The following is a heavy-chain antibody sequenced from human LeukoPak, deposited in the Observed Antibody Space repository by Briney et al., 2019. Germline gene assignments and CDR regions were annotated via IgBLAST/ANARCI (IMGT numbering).Heavy chain of an antibody. CDR2: IIPIFGTA. CDR3: ARGGSGSYFGSGYDY. Sequence: SVKVSCKASGGTFSSYAISWVRQAPGQGLEWMGRIIPIFGTANYAQKFQGRVTMTRDTSTSTVYMELSSLRSEDTAVYYCARGGSGSYFGSGYDYWGQGTLVTVSS. D-gene: IGHD3-10*01. CDR1: GGTFSSYA. J-gene: IGHJ4*02. V-gene: IGHV1-69*05.